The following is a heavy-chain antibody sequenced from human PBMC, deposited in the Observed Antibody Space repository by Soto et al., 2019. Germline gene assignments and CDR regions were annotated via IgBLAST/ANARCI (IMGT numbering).Heavy chain of an antibody. CDR3: ARLGGYYQSLDT. CDR2: IYYRGTT. V-gene: IGHV4-59*08. J-gene: IGHJ5*02. CDR1: GGSIDNYY. Sequence: PSETLSLTCTVPGGSIDNYYWSWIRQPPGKGLQWIGYIYYRGTTTYSPSLKSRVTISVDRSKNQFSLNRSSVTAADTAVYYCARLGGYYQSLDTWGQGTLVTVSS. D-gene: IGHD3-22*01.